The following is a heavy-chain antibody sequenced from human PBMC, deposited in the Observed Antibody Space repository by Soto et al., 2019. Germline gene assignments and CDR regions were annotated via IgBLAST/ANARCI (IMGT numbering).Heavy chain of an antibody. V-gene: IGHV3-43*01. J-gene: IGHJ4*02. CDR3: ANDRSLRYTDYDFDD. D-gene: IGHD5-12*01. Sequence: EVQLVESGGVVVQPGGSLRLSCAASGFSFDAYSMHWIRQIPGKGLEWVSLITSDGGTTYYADSVKGRFAISRDNSKSVLFLHLNSLSTEDNAFYYFANDRSLRYTDYDFDDWGQGTLVTVSS. CDR2: ITSDGGTT. CDR1: GFSFDAYS.